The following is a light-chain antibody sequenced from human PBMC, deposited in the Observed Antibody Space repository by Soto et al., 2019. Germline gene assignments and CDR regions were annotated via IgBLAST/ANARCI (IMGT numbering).Light chain of an antibody. V-gene: IGKV1-5*01. Sequence: DIQMTQSPSTLSASVGDSVTITRRASQNIRNWLAWYQQKPGKAPNPLIYDASSLKSGVPARFSGSGSGAEFTLTIRSLKPDDFATYYCQQYNTYSTFGQGTRLEIK. J-gene: IGKJ5*01. CDR1: QNIRNW. CDR3: QQYNTYST. CDR2: DAS.